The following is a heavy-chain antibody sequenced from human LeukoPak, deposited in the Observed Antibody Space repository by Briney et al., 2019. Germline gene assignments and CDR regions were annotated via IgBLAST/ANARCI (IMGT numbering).Heavy chain of an antibody. Sequence: GGSLRLSCVASGFTFSSYAMSWVRQAPGKGLELVSSISSSGERIYYADSVKGRFTISRDNAKNSLYLQMNSLRVEDTAVYYCASWGPAAYCSNGSCSWGQGTLVTVSS. CDR3: ASWGPAAYCSNGSCS. V-gene: IGHV3-23*01. D-gene: IGHD2-15*01. J-gene: IGHJ5*02. CDR1: GFTFSSYA. CDR2: ISSSGERI.